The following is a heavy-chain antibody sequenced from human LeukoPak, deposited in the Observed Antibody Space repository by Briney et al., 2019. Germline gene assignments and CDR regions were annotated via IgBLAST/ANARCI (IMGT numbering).Heavy chain of an antibody. V-gene: IGHV4-30-4*01. D-gene: IGHD3-22*01. J-gene: IGHJ4*02. Sequence: SETLSLTCTVSGGSISSGDYYWSWIRQPPGKGLEWIGYIYYSGSTYYNPSLKSRVTISVDTSKNQFSLKLSSVTAADTAVYYCARDGYYYDSSGTFDYWGQGTLVTVSS. CDR2: IYYSGST. CDR1: GGSISSGDYY. CDR3: ARDGYYYDSSGTFDY.